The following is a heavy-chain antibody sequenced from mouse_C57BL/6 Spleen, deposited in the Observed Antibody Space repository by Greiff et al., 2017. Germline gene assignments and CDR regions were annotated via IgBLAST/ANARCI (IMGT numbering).Heavy chain of an antibody. CDR3: AKLPGIYYYGSSYYAMDY. V-gene: IGHV2-3*01. D-gene: IGHD1-1*01. CDR1: GFSLTSYG. Sequence: QVQLQQSGPGLVAPSQSLSITCTVSGFSLTSYGVSWVRQPPGKGLEWLGVIWGDGSTNYHSALISRLSISKDNSKSQVFLKLNSLQTDDTATYYCAKLPGIYYYGSSYYAMDYWGQGTSVTVSS. J-gene: IGHJ4*01. CDR2: IWGDGST.